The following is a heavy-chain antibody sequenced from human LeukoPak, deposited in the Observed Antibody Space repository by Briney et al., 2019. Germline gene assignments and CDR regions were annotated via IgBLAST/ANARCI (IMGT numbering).Heavy chain of an antibody. Sequence: QPGGSLRLSCAASGFSYSRYSMNWVRQAPGKGLEWVAYISISSATIYYADFVKGRFTISRDNAENSLYLQMNSLRAEDTALYYCASDPQEYYDSSGAYDIWGQGTMVTVSS. V-gene: IGHV3-48*01. CDR1: GFSYSRYS. D-gene: IGHD3-22*01. CDR3: ASDPQEYYDSSGAYDI. CDR2: ISISSATI. J-gene: IGHJ3*02.